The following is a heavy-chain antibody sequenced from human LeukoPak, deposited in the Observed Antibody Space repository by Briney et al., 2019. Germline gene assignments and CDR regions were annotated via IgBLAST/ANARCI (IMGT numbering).Heavy chain of an antibody. V-gene: IGHV1-46*01. CDR3: ASVYRHGMDV. J-gene: IGHJ6*02. D-gene: IGHD5/OR15-5a*01. Sequence: GASVKVSCKASGYTVTSYYMHWVRQAPGQGLEWMGIVNPSSISASYAQKFQGRVTMTRDTSTSTVSMELSSLRSDDTAVYYCASVYRHGMDVWGQGTTVTVSS. CDR1: GYTVTSYY. CDR2: VNPSSISA.